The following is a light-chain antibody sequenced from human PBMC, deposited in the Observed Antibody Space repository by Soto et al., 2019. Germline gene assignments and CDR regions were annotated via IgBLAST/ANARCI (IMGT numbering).Light chain of an antibody. Sequence: DIQMTQSPSTLSASVGDRVTITCRASQSISNWLAWYQQKPGKAPKLLIYDASSLEGGVPSRFSGSGSGTEFTLTVSSLQPDDFATYYCQQYNSCTFGQGTKVDI. CDR3: QQYNSCT. V-gene: IGKV1-5*01. CDR2: DAS. J-gene: IGKJ1*01. CDR1: QSISNW.